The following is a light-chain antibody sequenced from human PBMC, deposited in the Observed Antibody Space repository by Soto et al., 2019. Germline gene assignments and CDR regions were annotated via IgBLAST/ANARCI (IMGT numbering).Light chain of an antibody. CDR2: KAS. V-gene: IGKV1-5*03. Sequence: DVQMTQSPATLSASVGDRVTITCLASQSISTWLAWYQQKPGKAPKFLIYKASNLESGVPSRFSGSGSGTEFTLTISGLQTDDFATYYCQQYSSFPLTFGQGTKVDIK. CDR1: QSISTW. J-gene: IGKJ1*01. CDR3: QQYSSFPLT.